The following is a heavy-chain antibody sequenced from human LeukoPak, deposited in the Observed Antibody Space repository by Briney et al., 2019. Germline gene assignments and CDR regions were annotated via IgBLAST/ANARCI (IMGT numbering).Heavy chain of an antibody. D-gene: IGHD3-22*01. V-gene: IGHV3-11*04. Sequence: GGSLRLSCTASGFRFNDYYMTWIRQAPGKGLEWISYIRSSGGTTSLADSVRGRFSISRDNAKDTLYLQLNTLTAEDSAVYYCARMRYYRDDSGPSLPYYYYYMDVWGKGTTVTVS. CDR1: GFRFNDYY. CDR3: ARMRYYRDDSGPSLPYYYYYMDV. CDR2: IRSSGGTT. J-gene: IGHJ6*03.